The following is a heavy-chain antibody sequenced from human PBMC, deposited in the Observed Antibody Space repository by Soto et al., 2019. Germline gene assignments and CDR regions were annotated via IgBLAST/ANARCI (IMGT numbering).Heavy chain of an antibody. CDR2: IYYSGST. CDR3: ARVSDTYYYFGMDV. CDR1: GGSISSRGYY. J-gene: IGHJ6*02. Sequence: SETLSLTCTVSGGSISSRGYYWSWIRRHPGKGLEWIGYIYYSGSTYYNPSLKSRVTISVDTSKNQFSLKLSSVTAADTAMYYCARVSDTYYYFGMDVWGQGTTVTVSS. V-gene: IGHV4-31*03.